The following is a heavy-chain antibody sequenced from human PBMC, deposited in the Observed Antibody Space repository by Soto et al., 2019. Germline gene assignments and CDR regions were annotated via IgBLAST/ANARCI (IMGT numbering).Heavy chain of an antibody. J-gene: IGHJ6*02. CDR3: ARLGEVVPPQHSTMDV. D-gene: IGHD2-2*01. V-gene: IGHV5-51*01. CDR1: GYSFTSYW. CDR2: IYPGDSDT. Sequence: PGESLKISCKGSGYSFTSYWIGWVRQMPGKGLEWMGIIYPGDSDTRYSPSFQGQVTISADKSISTAYLQWSSLKASDTAMYYCARLGEVVPPQHSTMDVWGQGTTVTVSS.